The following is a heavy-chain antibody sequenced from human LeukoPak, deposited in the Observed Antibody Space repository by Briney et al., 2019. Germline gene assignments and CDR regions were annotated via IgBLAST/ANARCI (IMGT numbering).Heavy chain of an antibody. J-gene: IGHJ4*02. CDR1: GVSISAYF. CDR3: ARKDGDF. CDR2: IYTSGTI. V-gene: IGHV4-4*07. Sequence: SGTLSLTCTVSGVSISAYFWTWIRQPAGKGLEWIGRIYTSGTINYNPSLESRLTMSLDTSKNQISLRLSSVTAADTGVYYCARKDGDFWGQGTLVTVSS.